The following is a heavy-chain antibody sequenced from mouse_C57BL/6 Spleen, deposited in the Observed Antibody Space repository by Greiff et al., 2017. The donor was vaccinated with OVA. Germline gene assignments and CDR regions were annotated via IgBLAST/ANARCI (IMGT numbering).Heavy chain of an antibody. D-gene: IGHD1-3*01. V-gene: IGHV1-43*01. CDR2: INPSTGGT. J-gene: IGHJ1*03. Sequence: EVKLMESGPELVKPGASVKISCKASGYSFTGYYMHWVKQSSEKSLEWIGEINPSTGGTSYNQKFKGKATLTVDKSSSTAYMQLKSLTSEDSAVYYCARWGSSSFDVWGTGTTVTVSS. CDR1: GYSFTGYY. CDR3: ARWGSSSFDV.